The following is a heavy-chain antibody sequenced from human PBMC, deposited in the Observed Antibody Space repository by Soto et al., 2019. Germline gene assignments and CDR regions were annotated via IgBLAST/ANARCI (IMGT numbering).Heavy chain of an antibody. D-gene: IGHD3-9*01. J-gene: IGHJ5*02. CDR2: IYYSGST. V-gene: IGHV4-39*01. Sequence: SETLSLTCSVSGGSISSSSYYWGWIRQPPGKGLEWIGSIYYSGSTYYNPSLKSRVTISVDTSKNQFSLKLSSVTAADTAVYYCARHYDILTGYYWAWFDPWGQGTLVTVSS. CDR1: GGSISSSSYY. CDR3: ARHYDILTGYYWAWFDP.